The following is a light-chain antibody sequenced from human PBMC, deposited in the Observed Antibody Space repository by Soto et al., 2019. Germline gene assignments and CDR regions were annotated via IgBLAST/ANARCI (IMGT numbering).Light chain of an antibody. V-gene: IGLV2-23*01. CDR2: EGS. J-gene: IGLJ7*01. Sequence: QSVLTQPASVSGSPGQSITISCTGTSSDVGSYNLVSWYQQHPGKAPKLMIYEGSKRPSGVSNRFSGSKSGNTASLTISGLQAEEEADYYCCSYAGSSTFAVFGGGTQLTVL. CDR1: SSDVGSYNL. CDR3: CSYAGSSTFAV.